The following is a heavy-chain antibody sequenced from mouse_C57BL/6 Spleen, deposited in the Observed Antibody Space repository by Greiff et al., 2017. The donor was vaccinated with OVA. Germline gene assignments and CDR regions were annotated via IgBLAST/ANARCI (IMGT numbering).Heavy chain of an antibody. CDR1: GFTFRDYG. CDR2: ISSGSSTI. CDR3: AKGPFYSPFAY. Sequence: EVKLEESGGGLVKPGGSLKLSCAASGFTFRDYGMHWVRQAPETGLAWVSYISSGSSTIYYADTVKGRFTISRDNAKNTLFLQMTSLRSEDTAMYYCAKGPFYSPFAYWGQGTLVTVSA. V-gene: IGHV5-17*01. J-gene: IGHJ3*01. D-gene: IGHD1-1*01.